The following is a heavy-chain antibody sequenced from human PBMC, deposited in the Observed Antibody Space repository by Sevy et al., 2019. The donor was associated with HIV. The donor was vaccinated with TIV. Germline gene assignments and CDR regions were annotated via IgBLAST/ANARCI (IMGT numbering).Heavy chain of an antibody. CDR1: GFTFSDYY. CDR3: ARVRYNYGQHYFDY. CDR2: ISTSSNYI. Sequence: GGSLRLSCTASGFTFSDYYMSWIRQAPGKGLEWVSDISTSSNYINYADSVKGRFTISRHNAKNSLYLQMNSLRAEDTAVYFSARVRYNYGQHYFDYWGQGTLVTVSS. J-gene: IGHJ4*02. D-gene: IGHD5-18*01. V-gene: IGHV3-11*06.